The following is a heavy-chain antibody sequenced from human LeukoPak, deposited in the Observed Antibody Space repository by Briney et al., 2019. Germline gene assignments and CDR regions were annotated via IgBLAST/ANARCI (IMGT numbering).Heavy chain of an antibody. CDR2: INSDGSST. CDR3: ARGGDIVVVPAAMGWSGYYFNY. J-gene: IGHJ4*02. Sequence: GGSLRLSCAASGSTFSSYWMHWVRQAPGKGLVWVSRINSDGSSTSYADSVKGRFTISRDNAKNTLYLQMNSLRAEDTAVYYCARGGDIVVVPAAMGWSGYYFNYWGQGTLVTVSS. CDR1: GSTFSSYW. V-gene: IGHV3-74*01. D-gene: IGHD2-2*01.